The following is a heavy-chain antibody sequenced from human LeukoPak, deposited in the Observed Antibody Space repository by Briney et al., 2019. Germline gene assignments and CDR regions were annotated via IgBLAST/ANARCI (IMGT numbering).Heavy chain of an antibody. CDR2: IWYDGSNK. Sequence: GGSLRLSCAASGFTFSSHGMHWVRQAPGKGLEWVAVIWYDGSNKYYADSVKGRFTISRDNSKNTLYLQMNSLRAEDTAVYYCARDLTPYSSGPNDYWGQGTLVTVSS. CDR3: ARDLTPYSSGPNDY. V-gene: IGHV3-33*08. D-gene: IGHD6-19*01. CDR1: GFTFSSHG. J-gene: IGHJ4*02.